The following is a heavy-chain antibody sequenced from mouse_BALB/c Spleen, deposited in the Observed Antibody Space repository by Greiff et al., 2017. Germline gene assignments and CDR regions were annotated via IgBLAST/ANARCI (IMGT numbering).Heavy chain of an antibody. Sequence: DVQLQESGGGLVKLGGSLKLSCAASGFTFSSYYMSWVRQTPEKRLELVAAINSNGGSTYYPDTVKGRFTISRDNAKNTLYLQMSSLKSEDTALYYCARHGNYYAMDYWGQGTSVTVSS. D-gene: IGHD2-1*01. CDR3: ARHGNYYAMDY. V-gene: IGHV5-6-2*01. J-gene: IGHJ4*01. CDR1: GFTFSSYY. CDR2: INSNGGST.